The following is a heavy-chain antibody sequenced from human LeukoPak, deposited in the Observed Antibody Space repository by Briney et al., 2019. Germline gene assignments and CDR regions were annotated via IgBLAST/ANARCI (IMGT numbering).Heavy chain of an antibody. J-gene: IGHJ6*02. V-gene: IGHV3-21*01. CDR1: GFTFSSYS. CDR2: ISSSSSYI. D-gene: IGHD2-21*02. Sequence: GGSLRLSCAASGFTFSSYSMNWVRQAPGKGLEWVSSISSSSSYIYYADSVKGRFTISRDNAKNSLYLQMNSLRAEDTAVYYCARGSYCGGDCYAGYYYYGMDVWGQGTTVTVSS. CDR3: ARGSYCGGDCYAGYYYYGMDV.